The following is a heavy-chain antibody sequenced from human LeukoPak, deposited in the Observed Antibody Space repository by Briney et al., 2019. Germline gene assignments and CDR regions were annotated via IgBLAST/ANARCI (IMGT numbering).Heavy chain of an antibody. CDR2: INHSGST. J-gene: IGHJ4*02. CDR1: GGSFSGYY. V-gene: IGHV4-34*01. D-gene: IGHD3-22*01. CDR3: ARAHFYYDSTRYYHYFDY. Sequence: SETLSLTCADYGGSFSGYYWSWIRQPPGKGLEWIGEINHSGSTNYNPSLKSRVTISVDTSKNQFSLKLSSVTAADTAVYYCARAHFYYDSTRYYHYFDYWGQGTLVTVSS.